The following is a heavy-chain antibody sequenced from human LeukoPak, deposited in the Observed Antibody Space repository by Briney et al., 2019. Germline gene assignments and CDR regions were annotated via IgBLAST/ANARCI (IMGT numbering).Heavy chain of an antibody. Sequence: GASLRVSCTASVYTFTGYYMDWAPQAPGQGLEGMDWISPNSGGTKYAHKFQGRVTMTRDTCISTAYLELRSLRSDATAVYYCAPTAGHEYGDYLYYFDYWGQGTLVTVSS. D-gene: IGHD4-17*01. CDR3: APTAGHEYGDYLYYFDY. CDR2: ISPNSGGT. V-gene: IGHV1-2*07. CDR1: VYTFTGYY. J-gene: IGHJ4*02.